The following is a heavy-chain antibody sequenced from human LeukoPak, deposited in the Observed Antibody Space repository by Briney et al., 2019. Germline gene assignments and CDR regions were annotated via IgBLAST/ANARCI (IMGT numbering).Heavy chain of an antibody. D-gene: IGHD3-3*01. Sequence: GGSLRLSCAASGLSFSSYEMIWVRQAPGKGLEWISYISSSGGNIYYADSVKGRFTISRDNAKNSLYLQMNSLRAEDTAVYYCARANTIFGVEPDYYFDYWGQGTLVSVSS. CDR1: GLSFSSYE. V-gene: IGHV3-48*03. CDR3: ARANTIFGVEPDYYFDY. CDR2: ISSSGGNI. J-gene: IGHJ4*02.